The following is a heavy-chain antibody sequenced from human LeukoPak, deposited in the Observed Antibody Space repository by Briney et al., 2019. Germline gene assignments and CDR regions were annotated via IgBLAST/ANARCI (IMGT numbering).Heavy chain of an antibody. J-gene: IGHJ4*02. V-gene: IGHV4-34*01. CDR3: ARGGGYRDIVVVPAANYAAYYFDY. CDR1: GGSFSGYY. CDR2: INHSGST. Sequence: TSETLSLTCAVYGGSFSGYYWSWIRQPPGKGLEWIGEINHSGSTNYNPSLKSRVTISVDTSKNQFSLKLSSVTAADTAVYYCARGGGYRDIVVVPAANYAAYYFDYWGQGTLVTVSS. D-gene: IGHD2-2*01.